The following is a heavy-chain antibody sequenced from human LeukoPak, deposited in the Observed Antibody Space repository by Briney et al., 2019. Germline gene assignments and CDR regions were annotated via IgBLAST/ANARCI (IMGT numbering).Heavy chain of an antibody. CDR2: MNPNSGNT. J-gene: IGHJ4*02. Sequence: ASVKVSCKASGGTFSDYALNWVRQATGQGLEWMGWMNPNSGNTGYAQKFQGRVTITRNTSISTAYMELSSLRSEDTAVYYCARRGYSYGRFDYWGQGTLVTVSS. CDR3: ARRGYSYGRFDY. V-gene: IGHV1-8*01. D-gene: IGHD5-18*01. CDR1: GGTFSDYA.